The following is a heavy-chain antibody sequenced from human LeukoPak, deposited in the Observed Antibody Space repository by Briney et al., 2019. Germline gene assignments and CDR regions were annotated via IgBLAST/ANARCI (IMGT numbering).Heavy chain of an antibody. J-gene: IGHJ4*02. CDR3: AKDRTGYSSGWYEEYFDY. CDR2: ISGSGGST. CDR1: GFTFSSYA. V-gene: IGHV3-23*01. Sequence: GGSLRLSCAASGFTFSSYAMSWVRQAPGKGLEWVSAISGSGGSTYYADSVKGRFTISRDNSKNTLYLQMNSLRAEDTAVYYCAKDRTGYSSGWYEEYFDYWGQGTLVTVSS. D-gene: IGHD6-19*01.